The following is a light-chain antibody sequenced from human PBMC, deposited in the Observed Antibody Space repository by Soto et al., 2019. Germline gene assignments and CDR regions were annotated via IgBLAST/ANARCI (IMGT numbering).Light chain of an antibody. CDR3: QQYNNWPPLT. CDR1: QSVSSN. CDR2: GAS. Sequence: EIVMTQSPATLSVSPGERATLSCRASQSVSSNLAWYQQKPGQAPRLNIYGASTRATGIPARFSGSGSGTEFTITISNLQSEDFAVYYCQQYNNWPPLTGGGGTRVDIK. J-gene: IGKJ4*01. V-gene: IGKV3-15*01.